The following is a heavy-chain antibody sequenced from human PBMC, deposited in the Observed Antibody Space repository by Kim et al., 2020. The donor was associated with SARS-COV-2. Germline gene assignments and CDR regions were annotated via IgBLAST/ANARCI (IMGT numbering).Heavy chain of an antibody. CDR1: GFTVSSNY. CDR2: IYSGGST. V-gene: IGHV3-53*01. J-gene: IGHJ4*02. D-gene: IGHD3-16*01. Sequence: GGSLRLSCAASGFTVSSNYMSWVRQAPGKGLEWVSVIYSGGSTYYADSVKGRFTISRDNSKNTLYLQMNSLRAEDTAVYYCAREGWGFGGAINDYWGQGTLVTVSS. CDR3: AREGWGFGGAINDY.